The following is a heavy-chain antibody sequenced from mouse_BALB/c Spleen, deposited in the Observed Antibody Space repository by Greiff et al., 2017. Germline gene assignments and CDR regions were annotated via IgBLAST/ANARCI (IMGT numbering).Heavy chain of an antibody. CDR2: INPSNGGT. J-gene: IGHJ3*01. CDR3: TRWGSWFAY. CDR1: GYTFTSYY. V-gene: IGHV1S81*02. Sequence: QVQLQQPGAELVKPGASVKLSCKASGYTFTSYYMYWVKQRPGQGLEWIGGINPSNGGTNFNEKFKSKATLTVDKSSSTAYMQLSSLTSEDSAVYHCTRWGSWFAYWGQGTLVTVSA.